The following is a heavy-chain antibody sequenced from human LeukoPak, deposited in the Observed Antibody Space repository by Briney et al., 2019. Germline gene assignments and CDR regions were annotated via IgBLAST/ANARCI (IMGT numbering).Heavy chain of an antibody. CDR3: ARLVRGGYYFDY. CDR1: GFTFSSYE. D-gene: IGHD3-16*01. CDR2: ISSSGSTI. J-gene: IGHJ4*02. V-gene: IGHV3-48*03. Sequence: PGGSLRLSCAASGFTFSSYEMNWVRQAPGKGLEWVSYISSSGSTIYYADSVKGRFTISRDNAKNSLCLQMNSLRAEDTAVYYCARLVRGGYYFDYWGQGTLVTVSS.